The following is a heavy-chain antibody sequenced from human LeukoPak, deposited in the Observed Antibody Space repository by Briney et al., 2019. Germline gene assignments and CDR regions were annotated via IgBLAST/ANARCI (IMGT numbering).Heavy chain of an antibody. CDR2: TSGSGGST. CDR3: AKHLYTYYYYGLDV. V-gene: IGHV3-23*01. J-gene: IGHJ6*02. D-gene: IGHD4-11*01. CDR1: GFTFSSHA. Sequence: GGSLRPSCAASGFTFSSHAMSWVRQAPGKGLEWVSATSGSGGSTYYADSVKGRFSISRDNSKNTLYLQMNSLRAEDTAVYYCAKHLYTYYYYGLDVWGQGTTVTVSS.